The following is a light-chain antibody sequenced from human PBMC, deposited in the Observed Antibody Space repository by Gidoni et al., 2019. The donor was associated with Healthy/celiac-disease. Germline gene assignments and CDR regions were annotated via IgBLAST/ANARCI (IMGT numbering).Light chain of an antibody. CDR3: QQSYSTPLLT. J-gene: IGKJ4*01. Sequence: IQMTQSPSSLSSSVGDRVTITCRASQSISSYLNSYQQKPGKAPKLLIDAASSLQSRVPSRFSGSGSGTDFTLTISSLQHEDFVTYYCQQSYSTPLLTFGGGTKVEIK. CDR2: AAS. V-gene: IGKV1-39*01. CDR1: QSISSY.